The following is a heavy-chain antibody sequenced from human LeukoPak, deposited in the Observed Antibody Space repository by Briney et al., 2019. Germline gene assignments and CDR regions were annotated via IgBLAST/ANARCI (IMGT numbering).Heavy chain of an antibody. V-gene: IGHV3-23*01. CDR1: GFTFSGYA. CDR2: ITGSGDAT. J-gene: IGHJ4*02. CDR3: AKDLAIAARPVFDY. Sequence: GGSLRLSCAAFGFTFSGYALTWVRQAPGKGLEWVSTITGSGDATYYADSVKGRFTISRDNSQNMLYLQMNSLRAEDTARYYCAKDLAIAARPVFDYWGRGTLVTVSS. D-gene: IGHD6-6*01.